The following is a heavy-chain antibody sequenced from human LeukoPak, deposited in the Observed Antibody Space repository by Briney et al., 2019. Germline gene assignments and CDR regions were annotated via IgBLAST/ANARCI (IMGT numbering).Heavy chain of an antibody. J-gene: IGHJ1*01. D-gene: IGHD3-22*01. CDR2: ISAYNDHT. CDR3: ARAVYYYDSSGFYEYFQH. Sequence: ASVKVSCKASGYTLTSYGISWVRQAPGQGLEWMGWISAYNDHTNYAQKLQGRVTMTTDTSTSTAYMELRSLRSDDTALYYCARAVYYYDSSGFYEYFQHWGQGTLVTVSS. CDR1: GYTLTSYG. V-gene: IGHV1-18*01.